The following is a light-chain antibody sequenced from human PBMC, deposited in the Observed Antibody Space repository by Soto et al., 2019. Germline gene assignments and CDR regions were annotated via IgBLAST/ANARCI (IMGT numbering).Light chain of an antibody. Sequence: QSALTQPASVSGSPGQSITISCTGSSSDVGAYNFVSWYQQHPGQGPKLMIFEVSNRPSGVSNRFSGSKSGNSASLTISGLQAEDEADYYCISYTPRRTLVFGAGTKLTVL. J-gene: IGLJ1*01. CDR1: SSDVGAYNF. V-gene: IGLV2-14*01. CDR2: EVS. CDR3: ISYTPRRTLV.